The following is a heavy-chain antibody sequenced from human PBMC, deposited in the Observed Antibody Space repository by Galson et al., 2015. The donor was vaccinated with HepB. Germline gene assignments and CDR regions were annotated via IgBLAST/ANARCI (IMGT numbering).Heavy chain of an antibody. V-gene: IGHV3-7*05. CDR3: ARTNDADV. D-gene: IGHD3-16*01. Sequence: SLRLSCAASGFTFGNSWMIWVSQSPGKGPEWVANIKHDGSEKYYVDSVKGRFTISRDNAENSLYLQLDSLRVEDTAVYYCARTNDADVWGQGTTVTVSS. CDR2: IKHDGSEK. J-gene: IGHJ6*02. CDR1: GFTFGNSW.